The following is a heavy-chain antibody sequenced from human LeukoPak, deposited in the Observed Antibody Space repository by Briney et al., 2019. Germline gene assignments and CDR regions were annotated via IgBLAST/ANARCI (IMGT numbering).Heavy chain of an antibody. CDR1: GFTFSSCA. D-gene: IGHD3-22*01. CDR2: ISGSGGST. CDR3: ANSYDSCGYYIYYFDY. J-gene: IGHJ4*02. V-gene: IGHV3-23*01. Sequence: GGSLRLSCAASGFTFSSCAMSWVRQAPGKGLEWVSAISGSGGSTYYADSVKGRFTISRDNSKNTLYLQMNSLRAEDTAVYYCANSYDSCGYYIYYFDYWGQGTLVTVSS.